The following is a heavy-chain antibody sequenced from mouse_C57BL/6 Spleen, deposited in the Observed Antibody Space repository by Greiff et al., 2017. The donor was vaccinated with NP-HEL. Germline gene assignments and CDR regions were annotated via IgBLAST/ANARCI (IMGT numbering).Heavy chain of an antibody. J-gene: IGHJ2*01. CDR2: IDPSDSYT. CDR1: GYTFTSYW. V-gene: IGHV1-69*01. CDR3: ARSTAEFDY. Sequence: QVQLQQPGAELVMPGASVKLSCKASGYTFTSYWMHWVKQRPGQGLEWIGEIDPSDSYTNYNQKFKGKSTLTVAKSSSTASMQRSSLTSEDSAVYYCARSTAEFDYWGQGTTLTVSS.